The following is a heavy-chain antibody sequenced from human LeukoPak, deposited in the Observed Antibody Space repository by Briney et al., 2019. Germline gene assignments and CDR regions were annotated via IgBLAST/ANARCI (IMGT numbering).Heavy chain of an antibody. Sequence: SETLSLTCTVSGGSISSYYWSWIRQPPGKGLEWIGYIYYSGSTNYNPSLKSRVTISVDTSKNQFSLKLSSVTAADTAVYYCARGTTVTPYYFDYWGQGTLVTVSS. CDR1: GGSISSYY. CDR2: IYYSGST. CDR3: ARGTTVTPYYFDY. J-gene: IGHJ4*02. D-gene: IGHD4-17*01. V-gene: IGHV4-59*01.